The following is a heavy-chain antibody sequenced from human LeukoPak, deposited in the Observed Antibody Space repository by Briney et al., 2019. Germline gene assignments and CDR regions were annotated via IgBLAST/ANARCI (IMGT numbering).Heavy chain of an antibody. J-gene: IGHJ3*02. CDR2: ISYDGSNK. D-gene: IGHD1-20*01. V-gene: IGHV3-30*03. CDR1: GFTFSSYA. CDR3: ARVLDITGTIFDAFDI. Sequence: PGGSLRLSCAASGFTFSSYAMHWVRQAPGKGLEGVAVISYDGSNKYYADSVKGRFTISRDNSKNTLYLQMNSLRAEDTAVYYCARVLDITGTIFDAFDIWGQGTMVTVSS.